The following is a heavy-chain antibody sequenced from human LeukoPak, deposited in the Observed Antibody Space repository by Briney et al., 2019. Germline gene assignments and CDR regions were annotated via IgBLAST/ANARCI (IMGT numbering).Heavy chain of an antibody. J-gene: IGHJ5*02. CDR1: GFTFSSYW. CDR3: AKDPLLVVTVDPNWFDP. CDR2: IKSDGST. D-gene: IGHD2-21*02. Sequence: GGSLRLSCAASGFTFSSYWMHWVRQTPGKGLVWVSRIKSDGSTIYADSVKGRFTISRDNSKNTLYLQMNSLRAEDTAVYYCAKDPLLVVTVDPNWFDPWGQGTLVTVSS. V-gene: IGHV3-74*01.